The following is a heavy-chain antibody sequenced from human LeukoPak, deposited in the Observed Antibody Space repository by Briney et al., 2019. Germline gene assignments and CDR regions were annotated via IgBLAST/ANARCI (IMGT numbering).Heavy chain of an antibody. CDR3: ARLGRGWSFDF. CDR1: GFTFSSYG. V-gene: IGHV3-33*01. J-gene: IGHJ4*02. D-gene: IGHD6-19*01. CDR2: IWYDGSNK. Sequence: GRSLRLSCAASGFTFSSYGIDWVRQTPGKGLEWVAVIWYDGSNKYYADSVKGRFIISRDNSKNTVSLQMNSLRVEDTAVYYCARLGRGWSFDFWGQGTLVAVSS.